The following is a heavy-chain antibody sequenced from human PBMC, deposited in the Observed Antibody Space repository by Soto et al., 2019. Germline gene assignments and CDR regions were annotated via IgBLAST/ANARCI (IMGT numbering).Heavy chain of an antibody. CDR3: ARDIRGYSRAFDY. Sequence: SETLSLTCAVSGGSVSGGAYYWTWIRRPPGKGLEWIGYIYYNGSTTYNPSLKSRVTISIDTSKNQFSLKLTSATAADTAVYYCARDIRGYSRAFDYWGQGALVTVSS. V-gene: IGHV4-61*08. J-gene: IGHJ4*02. CDR2: IYYNGST. D-gene: IGHD5-18*01. CDR1: GGSVSGGAYY.